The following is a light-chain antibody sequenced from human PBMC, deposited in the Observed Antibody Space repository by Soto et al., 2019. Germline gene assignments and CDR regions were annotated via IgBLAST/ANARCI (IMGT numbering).Light chain of an antibody. CDR2: AAS. J-gene: IGKJ1*01. CDR3: QQSYSTPWT. V-gene: IGKV1-39*01. CDR1: QSISSY. Sequence: DIQMTQSPSSLSASVGVRVTITCRASQSISSYLNWYQQKPGKAPKLLIYAASSLQSGVPSRFSGSGSGTDFTLTIRSLQPEDFATYYCQQSYSTPWTFGQGTKVEIK.